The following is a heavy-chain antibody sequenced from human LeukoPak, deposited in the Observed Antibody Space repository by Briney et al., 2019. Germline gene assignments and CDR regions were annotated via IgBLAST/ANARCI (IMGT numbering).Heavy chain of an antibody. J-gene: IGHJ4*02. CDR2: SSGGST. Sequence: GGSLRLSCAASGFTFSSFVMSWVRRAPGKGLEWASGSSGGSTYYADSVKGRFTISRDNSKNTLYLQMSSLRAEDTAVYYCAKVFRSGDLFVSDYWGQGTLVTVSS. CDR3: AKVFRSGDLFVSDY. D-gene: IGHD2-21*02. CDR1: GFTFSSFV. V-gene: IGHV3-23*01.